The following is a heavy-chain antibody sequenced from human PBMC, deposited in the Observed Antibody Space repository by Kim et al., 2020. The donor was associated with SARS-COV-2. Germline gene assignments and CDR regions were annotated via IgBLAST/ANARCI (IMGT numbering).Heavy chain of an antibody. Sequence: SETLSLTCTVSGGSISSSSYYWGWIRQPPGKGLEWIGSIYYSGSTYYNPSLKSRVTTSVDTSKNQFSLKLSSVTAADTTVYYCAAPSSKSYYFYGMDVWGQGTTVTVSS. V-gene: IGHV4-39*07. CDR2: IYYSGST. J-gene: IGHJ6*02. CDR1: GGSISSSSYY. CDR3: AAPSSKSYYFYGMDV.